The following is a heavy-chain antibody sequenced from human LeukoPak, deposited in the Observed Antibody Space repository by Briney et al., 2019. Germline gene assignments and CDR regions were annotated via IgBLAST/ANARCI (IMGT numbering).Heavy chain of an antibody. CDR3: TKAGSGSWYSFDY. D-gene: IGHD6-13*01. J-gene: IGHJ4*02. V-gene: IGHV1-2*06. Sequence: EASVKVSCKASGYTFTDYFIQWVRQAPGQGPEWMGRINPNTGGTNYAPKFQGRVSMTRDTSMSTAHMELNSLTSDDTAVYFCTKAGSGSWYSFDYWGQGTLVSVSS. CDR1: GYTFTDYF. CDR2: INPNTGGT.